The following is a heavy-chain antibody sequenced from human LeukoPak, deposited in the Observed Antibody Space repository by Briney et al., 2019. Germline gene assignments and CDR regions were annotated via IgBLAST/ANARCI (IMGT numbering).Heavy chain of an antibody. V-gene: IGHV1-8*03. CDR3: ARCSGSYDAFDI. CDR2: MNPNSGNT. Sequence: ASVKVSCKASGYTFTSYDINWVRQATGQGLEWMGWMNPNSGNTGYAQKFQGRVTITRNTSISTAYMELSSLRSEDTAVYYCARCSGSYDAFDIWGQGTMVTVSS. J-gene: IGHJ3*02. D-gene: IGHD1-26*01. CDR1: GYTFTSYD.